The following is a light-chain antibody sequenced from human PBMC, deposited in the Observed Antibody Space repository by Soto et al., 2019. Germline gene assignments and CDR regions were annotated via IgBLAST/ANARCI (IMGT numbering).Light chain of an antibody. CDR3: QQYNNWPIT. V-gene: IGKV3-15*01. CDR2: GAS. J-gene: IGKJ5*01. CDR1: QSVTSD. Sequence: EIVMTQSPATLSVSPGERATLSCRASQSVTSDLAWYLQKPGQAPRLLIYGASTRATGIPARFSGSGSGTEFTLNISSLQSEDFAVYYCQQYNNWPITFGQGTRLEIK.